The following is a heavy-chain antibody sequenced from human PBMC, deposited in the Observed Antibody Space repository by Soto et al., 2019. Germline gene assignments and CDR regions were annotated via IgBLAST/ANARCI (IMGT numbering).Heavy chain of an antibody. J-gene: IGHJ5*02. CDR3: ARDGGGYCSSTSCYRLAYNWFDP. Sequence: GSLRLSCAASGFTFSSYAMHWVRQAPGKGLEWVAVISYDGSNKYYADSVKGRFTISRDNSKNTLYLQMNSLRAEDTAVYYCARDGGGYCSSTSCYRLAYNWFDPWGQGTLVTVSS. CDR2: ISYDGSNK. D-gene: IGHD2-2*01. CDR1: GFTFSSYA. V-gene: IGHV3-30-3*01.